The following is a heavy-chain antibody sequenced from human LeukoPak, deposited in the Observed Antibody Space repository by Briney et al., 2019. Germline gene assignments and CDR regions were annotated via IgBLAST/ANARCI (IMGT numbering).Heavy chain of an antibody. V-gene: IGHV4-59*08. CDR3: ARLDGDTDNWFDP. CDR2: IYYSGST. Sequence: SETLSLTCTVSGGSISSYYWSWIRQPPGKGLEWIGYIYYSGSTNYNPSLKSRVTISVDTSKNQFSLKLSSVTAADTAVYYCARLDGDTDNWFDPWGQGTLVTVSS. CDR1: GGSISSYY. J-gene: IGHJ5*02. D-gene: IGHD3-10*01.